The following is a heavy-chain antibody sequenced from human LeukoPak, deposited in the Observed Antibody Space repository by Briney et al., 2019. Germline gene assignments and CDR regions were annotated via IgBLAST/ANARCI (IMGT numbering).Heavy chain of an antibody. CDR2: IIPIFGTA. CDR3: ARVGLRYFDWFPQFDY. CDR1: GGTFSSYV. V-gene: IGHV1-69*13. J-gene: IGHJ4*02. D-gene: IGHD3-9*01. Sequence: SSVKVSCKATGGTFSSYVISWVRQAPGQELEWMGGIIPIFGTANYPQKFQGRVTITADESTSTAYMELSSLRSGDTAVYYCARVGLRYFDWFPQFDYWGQGILDTVS.